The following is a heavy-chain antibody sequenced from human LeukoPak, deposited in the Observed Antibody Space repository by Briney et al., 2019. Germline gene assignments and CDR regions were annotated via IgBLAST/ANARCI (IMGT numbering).Heavy chain of an antibody. V-gene: IGHV3-33*06. CDR3: AKGTNNGRPNSFFPHGMDV. CDR2: IWYDGSNK. Sequence: GGSLRLSCAASGFTFSSYGMHWVRQAPGKGLEWVAVIWYDGSNKYYADSVKGRFTISRDNSKNTLYLQINSLRAEDTALYYCAKGTNNGRPNSFFPHGMDVWGQGTTVTVSS. D-gene: IGHD2-8*01. J-gene: IGHJ6*02. CDR1: GFTFSSYG.